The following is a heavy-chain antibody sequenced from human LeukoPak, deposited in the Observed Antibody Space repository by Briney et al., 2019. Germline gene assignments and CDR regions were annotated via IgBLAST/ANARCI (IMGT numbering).Heavy chain of an antibody. CDR3: AKDGPNWNYLDY. J-gene: IGHJ4*02. Sequence: GGSLRLSCVASGFSFNTYWMSWVRQAPGKGLEWVANIKQDGSEKYYVDSVKGRFTISRDNSKNTLYLQMNNLRAEDTAVYYCAKDGPNWNYLDYWGQGTLVTVSS. CDR2: IKQDGSEK. CDR1: GFSFNTYW. V-gene: IGHV3-7*01. D-gene: IGHD1-1*01.